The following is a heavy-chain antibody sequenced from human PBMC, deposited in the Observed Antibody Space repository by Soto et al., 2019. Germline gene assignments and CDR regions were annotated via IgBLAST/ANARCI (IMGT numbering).Heavy chain of an antibody. Sequence: SESLSLTXTVCGGSISSYYWSWIRQPAGKGLEWIGRIYTSGSTNYNPSLKSRVTMSVDTSKNQFSLKLSPVTAADTAVYYCARDPGTGTLYYYYGMDVWGQGTTVTVSS. CDR1: GGSISSYY. CDR3: ARDPGTGTLYYYYGMDV. J-gene: IGHJ6*02. CDR2: IYTSGST. D-gene: IGHD1-7*01. V-gene: IGHV4-4*07.